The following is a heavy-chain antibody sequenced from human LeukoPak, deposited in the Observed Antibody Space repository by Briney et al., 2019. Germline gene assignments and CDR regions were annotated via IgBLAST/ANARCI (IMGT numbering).Heavy chain of an antibody. CDR3: AKDLGYSSSPDF. J-gene: IGHJ4*02. D-gene: IGHD6-13*01. CDR2: ISADGTI. CDR1: GFTFDDYA. Sequence: GGSLRLSCAASGFTFDDYAMHWVRQAPGKGLEWVSLISADGTIYYPDSVRGRFTISRDNNKNSLYLQMNSLRTEDTALYYCAKDLGYSSSPDFWGQGTLVTVSS. V-gene: IGHV3-43*02.